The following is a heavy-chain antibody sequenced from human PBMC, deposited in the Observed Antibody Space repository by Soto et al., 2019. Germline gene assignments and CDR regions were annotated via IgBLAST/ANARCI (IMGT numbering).Heavy chain of an antibody. D-gene: IGHD4-17*01. J-gene: IGHJ5*02. CDR2: INPSGGST. CDR3: ARGTTVTTLTGWFDP. V-gene: IGHV1-46*01. CDR1: GYTFTSYY. Sequence: ASVKVSCKASGYTFTSYYMHWVRQAPGQGLEWMGIINPSGGSTSYAQKFQGRVTMTRDTSTSTVYMELSSLRSDDTAVYYCARGTTVTTLTGWFDPWGQGTLVTVSS.